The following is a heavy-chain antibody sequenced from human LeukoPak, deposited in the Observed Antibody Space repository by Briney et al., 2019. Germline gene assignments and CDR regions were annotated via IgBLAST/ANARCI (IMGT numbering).Heavy chain of an antibody. V-gene: IGHV1-69*01. D-gene: IGHD4-17*01. CDR2: IIPIFGTA. J-gene: IGHJ5*02. CDR1: GGTFSSYA. CDR3: ARAEDGDSPNWFDP. Sequence: GASVKVSCKASGGTFSSYAISWVRQAPGQGLEWMGGIIPIFGTANYAQKFQGRVTITADESTSTAYMELSSLRSEDTAVYYCARAEDGDSPNWFDPWGQGTLVTVSS.